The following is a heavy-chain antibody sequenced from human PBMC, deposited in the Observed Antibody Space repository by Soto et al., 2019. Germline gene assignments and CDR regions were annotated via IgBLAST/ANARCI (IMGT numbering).Heavy chain of an antibody. CDR2: ISWNSVTI. D-gene: IGHD6-19*01. Sequence: GGSLRLSCAASGFTFDDYAMHWVRQAPGKGLEWVSGISWNSVTIEYADSVKGRFTISRDNAKNSLYLQMNSLGVDDTALYYCATDPFGSGLYYFDHWGQGTLVTVSS. V-gene: IGHV3-9*01. J-gene: IGHJ4*02. CDR1: GFTFDDYA. CDR3: ATDPFGSGLYYFDH.